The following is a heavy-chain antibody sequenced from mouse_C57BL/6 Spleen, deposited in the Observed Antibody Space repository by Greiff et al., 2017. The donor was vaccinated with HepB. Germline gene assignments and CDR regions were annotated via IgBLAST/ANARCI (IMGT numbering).Heavy chain of an antibody. CDR1: GFNIKDDY. V-gene: IGHV14-4*01. CDR2: IDPENGDT. D-gene: IGHD1-1*01. J-gene: IGHJ1*03. CDR3: TRDYGSSGGYFDV. Sequence: EVKLVESGAELVRPGASVKLSCTASGFNIKDDYMHWVKQRPEQGLEWIGWIDPENGDTEYASKFQGKATITADTSSNTAYLQLSSLTSEDTAVYYCTRDYGSSGGYFDVWGTGTTVTVSS.